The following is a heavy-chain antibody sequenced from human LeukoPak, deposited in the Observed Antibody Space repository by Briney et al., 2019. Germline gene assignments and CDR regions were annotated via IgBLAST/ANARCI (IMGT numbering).Heavy chain of an antibody. J-gene: IGHJ4*02. Sequence: GASVKVSCKASGYTFTSCDINWVRQATGQGLEWMGWMNPNSGNTGYAQKFQGRVTITRNTSISTAYMELSSLRSEDTAVYYCARGMATVSYFDYWGQGTLVTVSS. CDR1: GYTFTSCD. CDR2: MNPNSGNT. CDR3: ARGMATVSYFDY. V-gene: IGHV1-8*03. D-gene: IGHD5-24*01.